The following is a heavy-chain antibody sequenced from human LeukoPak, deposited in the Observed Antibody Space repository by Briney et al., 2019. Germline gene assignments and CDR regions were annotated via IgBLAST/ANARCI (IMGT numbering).Heavy chain of an antibody. D-gene: IGHD3-9*01. J-gene: IGHJ3*02. CDR2: INHSGST. Sequence: SETLSLTCAVYGGSFSGYYWSWIRQPPGKGLEWIGEINHSGSTNYNPSLKSRVTISVDTSKNQFSLRLSSVTAADTAVYYCARVKVGGYDILTGYGPLDIWGQGTMVTVSS. V-gene: IGHV4-34*01. CDR3: ARVKVGGYDILTGYGPLDI. CDR1: GGSFSGYY.